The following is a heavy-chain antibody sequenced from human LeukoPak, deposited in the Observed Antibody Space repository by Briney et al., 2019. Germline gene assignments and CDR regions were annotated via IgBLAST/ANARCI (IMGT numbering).Heavy chain of an antibody. CDR2: IRYDGSNK. CDR3: AKGHILGSYYYMDV. D-gene: IGHD7-27*01. J-gene: IGHJ6*03. V-gene: IGHV3-30*02. CDR1: GFTFDDYG. Sequence: GGSLRLSCAASGFTFDDYGMSWVRQAPGKGLEWVAFIRYDGSNKYYADSVKGRFTISRDNSKNTLYLQMNSLRAEDTAVYYCAKGHILGSYYYMDVWGKGTTVTISS.